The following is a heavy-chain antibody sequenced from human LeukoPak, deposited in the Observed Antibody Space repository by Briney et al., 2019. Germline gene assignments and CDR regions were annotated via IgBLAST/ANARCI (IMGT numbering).Heavy chain of an antibody. CDR3: VRDSNLSFDY. J-gene: IGHJ4*02. Sequence: GGSLRLSRAASGLTLSSYWMHWVRQAPGKGLVWVSHINTDGTATTYADSVKGRFTISRDNAKNTLYLQMNSLRAEDTAVYYCVRDSNLSFDYWGQGALVTVSS. CDR1: GLTLSSYW. D-gene: IGHD1-14*01. CDR2: INTDGTAT. V-gene: IGHV3-74*01.